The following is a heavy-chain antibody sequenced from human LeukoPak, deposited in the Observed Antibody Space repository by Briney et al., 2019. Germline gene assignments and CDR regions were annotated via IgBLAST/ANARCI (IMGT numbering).Heavy chain of an antibody. CDR1: GFTFSGPP. Sequence: GGSLKFSGAASGFTFSGPPMPWVRKPSGKGLDWVGRIRSKANSYATAYAASVKGRFTISRDDSKNTAYLQMNSLKTEDTAVYYCIAGGRIAAAGPLNYWGQGTLVTVSS. CDR3: IAGGRIAAAGPLNY. CDR2: IRSKANSYAT. V-gene: IGHV3-73*01. D-gene: IGHD6-13*01. J-gene: IGHJ4*02.